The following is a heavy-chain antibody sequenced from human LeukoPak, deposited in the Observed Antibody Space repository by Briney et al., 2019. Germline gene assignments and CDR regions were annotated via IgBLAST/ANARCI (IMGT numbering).Heavy chain of an antibody. V-gene: IGHV3-48*02. CDR2: ITADSGTT. Sequence: GGSLRLSCAVSGFTLSTKSMNWVRQAPGKGLEWVSYITADSGTTYYADSVKGRFTISRDNAKNSLFLQINSLRDEDTAVYYCASRDYFDYWGQGTLVTVSS. J-gene: IGHJ4*02. CDR1: GFTLSTKS. CDR3: ASRDYFDY.